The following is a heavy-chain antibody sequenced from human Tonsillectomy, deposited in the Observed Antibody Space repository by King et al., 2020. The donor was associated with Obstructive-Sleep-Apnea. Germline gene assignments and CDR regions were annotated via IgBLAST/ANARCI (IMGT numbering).Heavy chain of an antibody. Sequence: QLQESVPGLVKPSETLSLTCTVSGGSSSISSYNWGWLRQPPGKGQGLIVRNYYMGRTYYNPSLKIRSTISLDTSQNQFSLRLSSVTAADTAVYYCATIAARPYGLDVWGQGTTVTVSS. V-gene: IGHV4-39*07. CDR1: GGSSSISSYN. J-gene: IGHJ6*02. CDR3: ATIAARPYGLDV. D-gene: IGHD6-6*01. CDR2: NYYMGRT.